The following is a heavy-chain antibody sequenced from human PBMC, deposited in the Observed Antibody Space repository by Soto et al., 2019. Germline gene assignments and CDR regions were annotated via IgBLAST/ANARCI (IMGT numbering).Heavy chain of an antibody. J-gene: IGHJ4*02. V-gene: IGHV1-69*13. CDR3: SRDVSSDTTGFRGYDL. CDR2: FIPIFVSA. D-gene: IGHD3-10*01. CDR1: GGTVSSYA. Sequence: GASVKVSCKASGGTVSSYAITWVRQAPGKGLEWMGVFIPIFVSAHYAPKFQGRITITADESTSTAYMELSVLTSEDTAIYYCSRDVSSDTTGFRGYDLWGQGTQVTVS.